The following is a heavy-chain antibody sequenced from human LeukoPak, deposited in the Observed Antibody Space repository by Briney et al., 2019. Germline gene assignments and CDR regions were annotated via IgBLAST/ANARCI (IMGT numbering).Heavy chain of an antibody. CDR2: ISWNSGSI. Sequence: GRSLRLSCAASGFTFDDYAMHWVRQAPGKGLEWVSGISWNSGSIGYADSVKGRFTISRDNAKNSLYLQMYSLRAEDTALYYCAKDKSSSGWLDAFDIWGQGTMVTVSS. CDR3: AKDKSSSGWLDAFDI. D-gene: IGHD6-19*01. CDR1: GFTFDDYA. V-gene: IGHV3-9*01. J-gene: IGHJ3*02.